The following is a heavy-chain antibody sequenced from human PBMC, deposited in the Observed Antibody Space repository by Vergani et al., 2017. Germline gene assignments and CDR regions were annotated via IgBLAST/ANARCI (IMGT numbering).Heavy chain of an antibody. CDR2: INHSGST. CDR3: ARDAVYYYYYGMDV. V-gene: IGHV4-34*01. J-gene: IGHJ6*02. Sequence: QVQLQQWGAGLLKPSETLSLTCAVYGGSFSGYYWSWIRQPPGKGLEWIGEINHSGSTNYHPSLKSRVTISVDTSKNQFSLKLSSVTAADKAVYYCARDAVYYYYYGMDVWGQGTTVTVSS. D-gene: IGHD6-19*01. CDR1: GGSFSGYY.